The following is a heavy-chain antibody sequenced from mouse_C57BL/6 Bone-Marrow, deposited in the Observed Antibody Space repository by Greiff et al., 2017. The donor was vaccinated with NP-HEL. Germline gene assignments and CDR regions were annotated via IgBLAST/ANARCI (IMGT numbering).Heavy chain of an antibody. V-gene: IGHV1-82*01. CDR3: ARRSFYDYDDAMDY. J-gene: IGHJ4*01. CDR1: GYAFSSSW. D-gene: IGHD2-4*01. Sequence: VQLQESGPELVKPGASVKISCKASGYAFSSSWMNWVKQRPGKGLEWIGRIYPGDGDTNYNGKFKGKATLTADKSSSTAYMQLSSLTSEDSAVYFCARRSFYDYDDAMDYWGQGTSVTVSS. CDR2: IYPGDGDT.